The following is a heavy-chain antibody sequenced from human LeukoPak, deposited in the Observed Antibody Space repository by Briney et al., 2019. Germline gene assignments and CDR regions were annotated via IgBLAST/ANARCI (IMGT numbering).Heavy chain of an antibody. CDR2: INHSGST. Sequence: SETLSLTCTVSGGSISSSSYYWGWIRQPPGKGLEWIGEINHSGSTNYNPSLKSRVTISVDTSKNQFSLKLSSVTAADTAVYYCARGVQLWSDGDDAFDIWGQGTMVTVSS. D-gene: IGHD5-18*01. CDR1: GGSISSSSYY. V-gene: IGHV4-39*07. CDR3: ARGVQLWSDGDDAFDI. J-gene: IGHJ3*02.